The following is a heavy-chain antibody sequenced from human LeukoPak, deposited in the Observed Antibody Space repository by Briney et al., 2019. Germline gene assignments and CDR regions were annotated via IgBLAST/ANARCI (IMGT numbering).Heavy chain of an antibody. CDR1: GYTLTSYG. D-gene: IGHD1-26*01. J-gene: IGHJ5*02. V-gene: IGHV1-18*01. CDR2: ISSYNDNT. CDR3: ARSTRGSGSYWGFDP. Sequence: ASVNVFCRASGYTLTSYGISWVRRAPGQGLEWMGWISSYNDNTNYAQKLRGRVTMTTGTSTSTAYMALRSPRTDDTAVYYCARSTRGSGSYWGFDPWGQGTLVTVSS.